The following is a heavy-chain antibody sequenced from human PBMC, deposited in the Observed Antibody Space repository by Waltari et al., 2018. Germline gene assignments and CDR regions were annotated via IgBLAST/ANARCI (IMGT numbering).Heavy chain of an antibody. CDR2: IIPIFGTA. CDR1: GGTFRSYA. J-gene: IGHJ4*02. V-gene: IGHV1-69*08. CDR3: ARALRDSSSWSPFDY. Sequence: VHMVPSGAEAQKPESSVTFSCKASGGTFRSYAISWVREAPGQGLEWMGRIIPIFGTANYAQKFQGRVTITADKSTSTAYMELSSLRSEDTAVYYCARALRDSSSWSPFDYWGQGTLVTVSS. D-gene: IGHD6-13*01.